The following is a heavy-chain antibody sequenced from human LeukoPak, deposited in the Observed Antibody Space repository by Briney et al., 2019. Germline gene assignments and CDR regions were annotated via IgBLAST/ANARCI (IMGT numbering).Heavy chain of an antibody. D-gene: IGHD6-6*01. J-gene: IGHJ4*02. V-gene: IGHV3-30*03. CDR1: GFTFSGYG. CDR3: ARDPSSSSSVGGYLDY. Sequence: GGSLRLSCAASGFTFSGYGMHWVRQAPGKGLEWVAVISHDVTYQAYADSVKGRFTISRDNSKNTVFLQMNSLRAEDTAVYYCARDPSSSSSVGGYLDYWGQGTLVTVSS. CDR2: ISHDVTYQ.